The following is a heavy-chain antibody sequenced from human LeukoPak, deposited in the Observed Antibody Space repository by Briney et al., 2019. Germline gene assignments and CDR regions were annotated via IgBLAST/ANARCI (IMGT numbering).Heavy chain of an antibody. CDR3: AKDRIAYCTNGICYVRRHSSFDY. CDR2: IRYDGSNK. Sequence: GGSLRLSCAASGFTFSSYGMHWVRQAPGKGLEWVAFIRYDGSNKYYADSVKGRFTISRDNSKNTLYLQMNSLRAEDTAVYYCAKDRIAYCTNGICYVRRHSSFDYWGQGTLVTVSS. CDR1: GFTFSSYG. J-gene: IGHJ4*02. D-gene: IGHD2-8*01. V-gene: IGHV3-30*02.